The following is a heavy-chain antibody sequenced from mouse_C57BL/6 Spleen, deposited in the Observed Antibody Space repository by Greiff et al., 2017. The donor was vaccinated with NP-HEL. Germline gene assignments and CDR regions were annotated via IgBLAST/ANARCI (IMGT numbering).Heavy chain of an antibody. CDR1: GYTFTSYW. J-gene: IGHJ3*01. CDR2: IDPSDSYT. CDR3: ARRTSTVWN. Sequence: VQLQQSGAELVKPGASVKLSCKASGYTFTSYWMQWVKQRPGQGLEWIGEIDPSDSYTNYNQKFKGKATLTVDTSSSTAYMQLSSLTSEDSAVYYCARRTSTVWNWGQGTLVTVSA. D-gene: IGHD1-1*01. V-gene: IGHV1-50*01.